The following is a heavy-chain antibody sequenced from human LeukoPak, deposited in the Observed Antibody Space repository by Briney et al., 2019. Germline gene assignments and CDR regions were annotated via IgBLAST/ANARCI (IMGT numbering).Heavy chain of an antibody. J-gene: IGHJ3*02. D-gene: IGHD3-22*01. CDR3: ARVPYYYDSSGYEPRTDAFDI. V-gene: IGHV4-34*01. CDR1: GGSFSGYY. CDR2: INHSGST. Sequence: SETLSLTCAVYGGSFSGYYWSWIRQPPGKGLEWIGEINHSGSTNYNPSLKSRVTISVDTFKNQFPLKLSSVTAADTAVYYCARVPYYYDSSGYEPRTDAFDIWGQGTMVTVSS.